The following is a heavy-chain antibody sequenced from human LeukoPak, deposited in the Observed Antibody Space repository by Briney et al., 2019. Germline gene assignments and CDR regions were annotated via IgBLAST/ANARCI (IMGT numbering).Heavy chain of an antibody. CDR1: GFTFSSYA. CDR3: AKDMYAGYCSGGSCYYFDY. Sequence: GGSLRLSCAASGFTFSSYAMSWVRQAPGKGLEWVSAISGSGGSTYYADSVKGRFTISRDNSKNTLYLQMNSLRAEDTAVYYCAKDMYAGYCSGGSCYYFDYWGQGTLVTVSS. CDR2: ISGSGGST. V-gene: IGHV3-23*01. J-gene: IGHJ4*02. D-gene: IGHD2-15*01.